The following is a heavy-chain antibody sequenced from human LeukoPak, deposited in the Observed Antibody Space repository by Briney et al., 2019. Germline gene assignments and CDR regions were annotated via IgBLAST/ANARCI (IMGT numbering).Heavy chain of an antibody. Sequence: ASVKVSCKASGYTFTGYYMHWVRQAPGQGLEWMGWINPNSGGTNYAQKFLGRVTMTRDTSISTAYMELSRLRSDDMAVYYCARGRITMIVVAERYNWFDPWGQGTLVTVSS. CDR1: GYTFTGYY. D-gene: IGHD3-22*01. V-gene: IGHV1-2*02. J-gene: IGHJ5*02. CDR2: INPNSGGT. CDR3: ARGRITMIVVAERYNWFDP.